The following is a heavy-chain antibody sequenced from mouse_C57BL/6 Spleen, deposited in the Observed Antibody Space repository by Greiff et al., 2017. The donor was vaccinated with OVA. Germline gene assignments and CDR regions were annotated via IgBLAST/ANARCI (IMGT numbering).Heavy chain of an antibody. CDR2: IYPGSGST. J-gene: IGHJ2*01. CDR1: GYTFTSYW. Sequence: QVQLKQPGAELVKPGASVKMSCKASGYTFTSYWITWVKQRPGQGLEWIGDIYPGSGSTNYNEKFKSKATLTVDTSSSTAYMQLSSLTSEDSAVYYCARRGYGNYLYYFDYWGQGTTLTVSS. D-gene: IGHD2-1*01. CDR3: ARRGYGNYLYYFDY. V-gene: IGHV1-55*01.